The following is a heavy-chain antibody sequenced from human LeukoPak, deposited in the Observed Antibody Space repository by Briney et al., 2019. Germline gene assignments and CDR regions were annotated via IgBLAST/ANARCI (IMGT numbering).Heavy chain of an antibody. CDR3: ARGLAAAVYYYYGMDV. Sequence: GGSLRLSCAASGFTFSSYSMNWVRQAPGKGLEWVSSISSSSSYIYYADSVKGRFTISRDNAKNSLYLQMNSLRAEDTAVYYCARGLAAAVYYYYGMDVWGQGTTVTVSS. J-gene: IGHJ6*02. CDR1: GFTFSSYS. D-gene: IGHD6-13*01. CDR2: ISSSSSYI. V-gene: IGHV3-21*01.